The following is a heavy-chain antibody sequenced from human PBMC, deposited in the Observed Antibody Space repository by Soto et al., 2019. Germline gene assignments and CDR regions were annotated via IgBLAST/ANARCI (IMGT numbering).Heavy chain of an antibody. Sequence: GGSLRLSCAASGFTFSSYGMHWVRQAPGKGLEWVAVISYDGSNKYYADSVKGRLTISRDNSKNTLYLQMNSLRAEDTAVYYCAKDPYGSGLYSMDVWGQGTKVTVSS. CDR3: AKDPYGSGLYSMDV. CDR1: GFTFSSYG. CDR2: ISYDGSNK. D-gene: IGHD3-10*01. V-gene: IGHV3-30*18. J-gene: IGHJ6*02.